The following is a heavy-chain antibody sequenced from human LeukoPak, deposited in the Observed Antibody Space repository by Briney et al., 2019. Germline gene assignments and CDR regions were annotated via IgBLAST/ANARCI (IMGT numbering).Heavy chain of an antibody. Sequence: GEPLKISCKASGYSFTSYWIGWVRQMPGKGLEWMGIIYSGDSDTRYSPSFQGQVTISADKSISTAYLQWSSLKASDTAMYYCARGIVGAVGYFDYWGQGTLVTVSS. CDR1: GYSFTSYW. J-gene: IGHJ4*02. D-gene: IGHD1-26*01. V-gene: IGHV5-51*01. CDR2: IYSGDSDT. CDR3: ARGIVGAVGYFDY.